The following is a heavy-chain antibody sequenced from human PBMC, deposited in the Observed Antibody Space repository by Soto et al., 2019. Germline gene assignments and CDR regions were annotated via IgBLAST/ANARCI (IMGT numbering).Heavy chain of an antibody. CDR1: GLTVATSA. V-gene: IGHV3-23*01. CDR2: IHDNDDST. Sequence: EVQLLESGGGLVQPGGSLRLSCAASGLTVATSAMSWVRQAPGKGLEWVSAIHDNDDSTFYADSVKGRFTISRDSSKNTLYLQMNSLGAEDTAIYYCAAVEWWGGRIWGQGKMVTVSS. D-gene: IGHD2-15*01. J-gene: IGHJ3*02. CDR3: AAVEWWGGRI.